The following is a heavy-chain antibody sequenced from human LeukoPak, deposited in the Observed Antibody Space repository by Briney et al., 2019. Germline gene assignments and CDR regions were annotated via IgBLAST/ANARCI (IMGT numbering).Heavy chain of an antibody. CDR2: IYYSGST. J-gene: IGHJ6*03. D-gene: IGHD3-10*01. V-gene: IGHV4-59*08. CDR1: GGSISSYY. CDR3: ARITMVRGVIGLGYYYYYMDV. Sequence: ETLSLTCTVSGGSISSYYWSWLRQPPGKGLEWIGYIYYSGSTNYNPSLKSRVTISVDTSKNQFSLKLSSVTAADTAVYYCARITMVRGVIGLGYYYYYMDVWGKGTTVTVSS.